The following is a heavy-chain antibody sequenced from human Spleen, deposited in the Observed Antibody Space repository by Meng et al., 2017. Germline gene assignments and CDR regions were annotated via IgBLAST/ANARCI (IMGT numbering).Heavy chain of an antibody. CDR1: GFTFSTLG. Sequence: GESLKISCAASGFTFSTLGMHWVRQAPGKGLEWVASIWYDGSNKYYADFVKGRFTISRDNSKNTLYLQMNSLRAEDTAVYYCARAQHYYDSSGYYFFDYWGQGTLVTVSS. J-gene: IGHJ4*02. CDR3: ARAQHYYDSSGYYFFDY. D-gene: IGHD3-22*01. CDR2: IWYDGSNK. V-gene: IGHV3-30*02.